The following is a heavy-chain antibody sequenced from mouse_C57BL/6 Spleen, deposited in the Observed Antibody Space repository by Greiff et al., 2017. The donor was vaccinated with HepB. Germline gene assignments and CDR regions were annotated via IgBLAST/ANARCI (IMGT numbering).Heavy chain of an antibody. J-gene: IGHJ4*01. CDR2: ISDGGSYT. D-gene: IGHD2-14*01. V-gene: IGHV5-4*01. Sequence: EVMLVESGGGLVKPGGSLKLSCAASGFTFSSYAMSWVRQTPEKRLEWVATISDGGSYTYYPDNVKGRFTISRDNAKNNLYLQMSHLKSEDTAMYYCAREDRLYAMDYWGQGTSVTVSS. CDR1: GFTFSSYA. CDR3: AREDRLYAMDY.